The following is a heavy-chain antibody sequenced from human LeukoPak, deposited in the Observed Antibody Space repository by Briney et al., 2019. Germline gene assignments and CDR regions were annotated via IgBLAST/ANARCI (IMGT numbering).Heavy chain of an antibody. CDR1: GFTFDDYA. Sequence: GGSLRLSCAASGFTFDDYAMHWVRQALGKGLEWVSLISGDGGSTYYADSVKGRFTISRDNSKNSLYLQMNSLRTEDTALYYCAKDLGSSSWPLYYYYYYGMDVWGQGTTVTVSS. CDR2: ISGDGGST. J-gene: IGHJ6*02. V-gene: IGHV3-43*02. CDR3: AKDLGSSSWPLYYYYYYGMDV. D-gene: IGHD6-13*01.